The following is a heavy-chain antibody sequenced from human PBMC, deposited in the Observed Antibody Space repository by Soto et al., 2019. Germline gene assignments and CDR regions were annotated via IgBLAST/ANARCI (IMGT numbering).Heavy chain of an antibody. CDR2: IYYSGST. V-gene: IGHV4-59*13. Sequence: SETLSLTCTVSGGSISSYYWSWIRQPPGKGLEWIGYIYYSGSTNYNPSLKSRVTISVDTSKNQFSLKLSSVTAADTAVYYCARDSLLWFGDRSTYYYYYGMDVWGQGTTVTVSS. CDR3: ARDSLLWFGDRSTYYYYYGMDV. D-gene: IGHD3-10*01. J-gene: IGHJ6*02. CDR1: GGSISSYY.